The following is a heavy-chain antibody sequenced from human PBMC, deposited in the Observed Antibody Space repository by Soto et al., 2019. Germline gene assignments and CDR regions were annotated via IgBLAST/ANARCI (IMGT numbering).Heavy chain of an antibody. J-gene: IGHJ4*02. Sequence: QITLKESGPTLVKPTQTLTLTCTFSGFSLSTSGGGVGWIRQPPGKALEWLALIYWNDDKGYSPSLKSRLTITKDTSKNQVVLTMTNMDPVDTATYYCAHPTRRLLWFGEDYFDYWGQGTLVTVSS. CDR3: AHPTRRLLWFGEDYFDY. V-gene: IGHV2-5*01. CDR2: IYWNDDK. D-gene: IGHD3-10*01. CDR1: GFSLSTSGGG.